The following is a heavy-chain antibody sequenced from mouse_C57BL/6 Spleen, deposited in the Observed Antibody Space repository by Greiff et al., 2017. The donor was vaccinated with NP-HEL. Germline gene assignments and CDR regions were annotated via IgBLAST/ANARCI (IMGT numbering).Heavy chain of an antibody. D-gene: IGHD1-1*01. V-gene: IGHV14-4*01. CDR1: GFNIKDDY. CDR2: IDPENGDT. CDR3: TTSYCSSYEY. Sequence: EVQLQQSGAELVRPGASVKLSCTASGFNIKDDYMHWVKQRPEQGLEWIGWIDPENGDTEYASKFQGKATITADTSSNTAYLQLSSLTSEDTAVYYCTTSYCSSYEYWGQGTLVTVSA. J-gene: IGHJ3*01.